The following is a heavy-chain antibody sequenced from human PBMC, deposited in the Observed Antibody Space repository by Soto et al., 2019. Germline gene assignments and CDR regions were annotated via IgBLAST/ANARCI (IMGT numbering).Heavy chain of an antibody. V-gene: IGHV4-34*01. CDR2: LDQSGGT. CDR3: AREDSYGWSGESLDV. D-gene: IGHD6-19*01. J-gene: IGHJ6*02. CDR1: GDSLRGQS. Sequence: QVQLQQWGAGLLKASETLSLTCAVVGDSLRGQSWNWIRQSPGKGLEWIGELDQSGGTNYNPSLKSRAIIADDTSKKQFSLTLTSVTAADTAVYYCAREDSYGWSGESLDVWGHGTTVTVSS.